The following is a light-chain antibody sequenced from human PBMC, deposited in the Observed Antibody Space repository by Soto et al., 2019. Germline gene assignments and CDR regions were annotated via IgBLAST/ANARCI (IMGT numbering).Light chain of an antibody. V-gene: IGLV2-14*01. J-gene: IGLJ1*01. Sequence: QSALTQPASVSGSPGQSITISCTGTSSDVGGYNYVSWYQQHPGKAPKLMIYDVSNRPSGVSNRFSGSKSGNTASLTISGLQADDEADYYCSSYTSISTHVFGTGTKVTV. CDR3: SSYTSISTHV. CDR2: DVS. CDR1: SSDVGGYNY.